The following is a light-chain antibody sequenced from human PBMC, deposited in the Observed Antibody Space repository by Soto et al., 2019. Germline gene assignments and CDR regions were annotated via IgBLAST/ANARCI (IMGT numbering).Light chain of an antibody. CDR3: QQYGSSGT. J-gene: IGKJ1*01. Sequence: EIVLTQSPSTLSFSPWERSTLSCRASLNVNSYLAWYQQKPGQAPRLLIYGASNRATGIPDRFSGSGSGTDFTLTISRLEPEDFAVYYCQQYGSSGTFGQGTKVDIK. V-gene: IGKV3-20*01. CDR1: LNVNSY. CDR2: GAS.